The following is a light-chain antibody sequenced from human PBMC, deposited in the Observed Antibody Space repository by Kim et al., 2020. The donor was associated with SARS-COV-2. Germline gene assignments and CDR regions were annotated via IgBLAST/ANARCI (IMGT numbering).Light chain of an antibody. CDR1: SGYSNYK. J-gene: IGLJ2*01. CDR3: GADHGSGSNFVVV. CDR2: VGTGGIVG. V-gene: IGLV9-49*01. Sequence: TCTLSSGYSNYKVDWYQQRPGKGPRFVMRVGTGGIVGSKGDGIPDRFSVLGSGLNRYLTIKNIQEEDESDYHCGADHGSGSNFVVVFGGGTLLNVL.